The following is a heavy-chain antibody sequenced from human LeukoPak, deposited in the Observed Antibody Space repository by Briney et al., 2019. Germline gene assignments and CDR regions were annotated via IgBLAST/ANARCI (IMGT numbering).Heavy chain of an antibody. D-gene: IGHD2/OR15-2a*01. Sequence: PSQTLSLTCTVSGGSIRSGGYYWSWIRQHPGKGLEWIGYIYYSGSTYYNPSLKSRVTISVDTSKNQFSLKLSSVTAADTAVYYCARAFPGKGFDPWGQGTLVTVSS. J-gene: IGHJ5*02. V-gene: IGHV4-31*03. CDR2: IYYSGST. CDR1: GGSIRSGGYY. CDR3: ARAFPGKGFDP.